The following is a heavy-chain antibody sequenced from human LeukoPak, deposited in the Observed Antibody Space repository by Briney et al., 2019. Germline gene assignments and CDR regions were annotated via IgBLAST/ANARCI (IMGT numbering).Heavy chain of an antibody. CDR3: ARDVSNSGWYEGTFDV. J-gene: IGHJ3*01. V-gene: IGHV3-7*03. CDR2: IKEDGSEQ. D-gene: IGHD6-19*01. CDR1: GFIFNNYW. Sequence: GGSLRLSCEASGFIFNNYWMSWVRQTPGEGLEWVANIKEDGSEQYYVDSVKGRFTITRDNAKNLLYLQVNSLRAEGTAVYYCARDVSNSGWYEGTFDVWGQGTMVTDSS.